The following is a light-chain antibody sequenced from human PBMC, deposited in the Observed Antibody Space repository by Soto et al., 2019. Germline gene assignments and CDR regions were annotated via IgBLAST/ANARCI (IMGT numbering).Light chain of an antibody. CDR3: HQYDNWPPWT. Sequence: EIVLTQSPGTLSLSPGERATLYCRSSQTVNANFLAWYQQKPGQAPRLLIYGASTRATGIPARFSGSGSGTEFTLTISSLQSEDFAVYYCHQYDNWPPWTFGQGTKVDIK. V-gene: IGKV3D-15*01. CDR2: GAS. J-gene: IGKJ1*01. CDR1: QTVNAN.